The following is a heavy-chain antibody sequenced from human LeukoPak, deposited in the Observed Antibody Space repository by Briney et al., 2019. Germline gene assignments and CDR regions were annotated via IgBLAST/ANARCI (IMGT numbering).Heavy chain of an antibody. CDR1: GDSISSANYY. J-gene: IGHJ4*02. CDR3: ARDSCSSTSCRKKFDN. D-gene: IGHD2-2*01. CDR2: IYFSGST. V-gene: IGHV4-39*07. Sequence: SETLSLTCTVSGDSISSANYYWGWVRQPPGKGLEWIGSIYFSGSTYYNPSLKSRVTISVETSEVQFSLKLSSVTAADTAVYYCARDSCSSTSCRKKFDNWGQGTLVTVSS.